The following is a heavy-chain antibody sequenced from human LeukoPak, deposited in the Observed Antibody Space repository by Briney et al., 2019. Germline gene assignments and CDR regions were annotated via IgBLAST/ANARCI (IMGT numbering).Heavy chain of an antibody. CDR2: IKSKTDGGTT. D-gene: IGHD6-19*01. J-gene: IGHJ5*02. CDR1: GFTFSNAW. CDR3: ARGPRGWYSPKYNWFDP. Sequence: NAGGSLRVSCAASGFTFSNAWMSWVRQAPGKGLEWVGRIKSKTDGGTTDYAAPVKGRFTISRDDSKNTLYLQMNSLKTEDTAVYYCARGPRGWYSPKYNWFDPWGQGTLVTVSS. V-gene: IGHV3-15*01.